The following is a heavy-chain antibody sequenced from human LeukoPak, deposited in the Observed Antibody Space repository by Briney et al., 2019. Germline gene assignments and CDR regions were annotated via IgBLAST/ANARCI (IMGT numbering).Heavy chain of an antibody. CDR1: GFTFSSYA. J-gene: IGHJ3*02. Sequence: GGSLRLSCAASGFTFSSYAMSWVRQAPGKGLEWASAISGSGGSTYYADSVKGRFTISRDNSKNTLYLQMNSLRAEDTAVYYCAKPYYDSSTFDIWGQGTMVTVSS. D-gene: IGHD3-22*01. CDR2: ISGSGGST. V-gene: IGHV3-23*01. CDR3: AKPYYDSSTFDI.